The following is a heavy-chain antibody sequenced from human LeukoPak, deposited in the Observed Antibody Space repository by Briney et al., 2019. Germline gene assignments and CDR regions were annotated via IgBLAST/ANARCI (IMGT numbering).Heavy chain of an antibody. CDR1: GGSISNGGYY. J-gene: IGHJ5*02. D-gene: IGHD1-7*01. CDR3: ARWVPGTTDNCFDP. V-gene: IGHV4-31*03. Sequence: SETLSLTCTVSGGSISNGGYYWSWIRQLPGKGLDWIGYIFYSGSTHYNPSLKSRVTISLDTSKNQFSLKLYSVTAADAAVYYCARWVPGTTDNCFDPWGQGTLVTVSS. CDR2: IFYSGST.